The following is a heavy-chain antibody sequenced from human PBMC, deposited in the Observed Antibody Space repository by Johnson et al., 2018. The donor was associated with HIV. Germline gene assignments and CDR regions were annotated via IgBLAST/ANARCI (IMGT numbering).Heavy chain of an antibody. J-gene: IGHJ3*01. D-gene: IGHD2-2*01. CDR1: GFTFSRYA. CDR3: AKLIEYHEDGWDAFDL. CDR2: ISYDGSNK. V-gene: IGHV3-30-3*02. Sequence: VQLVESGGGVVQPGRSLRLSCAASGFTFSRYAIHWVRQAPGKGLEWVALISYDGSNKYYADSVKGRFTISRDNSKNTLYLQMNSLRTEDTAVYYCAKLIEYHEDGWDAFDLWGQGTMVTVSS.